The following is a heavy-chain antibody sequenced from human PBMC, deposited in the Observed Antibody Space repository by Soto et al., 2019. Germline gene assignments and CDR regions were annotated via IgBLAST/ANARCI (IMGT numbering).Heavy chain of an antibody. Sequence: GASVKVSCKASGYTFTSYGISWVRQAPGQGLEWMGWISAYNGNTNYAQKLQGRVTMTTDTSTSTAYMELRSLRSDDTAVYYCARWHYDSSGLGYFDYWGQGTLVTVSS. D-gene: IGHD3-22*01. CDR1: GYTFTSYG. V-gene: IGHV1-18*01. J-gene: IGHJ4*02. CDR2: ISAYNGNT. CDR3: ARWHYDSSGLGYFDY.